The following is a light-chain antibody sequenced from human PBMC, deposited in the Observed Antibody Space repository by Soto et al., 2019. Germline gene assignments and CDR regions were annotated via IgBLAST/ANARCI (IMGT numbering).Light chain of an antibody. Sequence: QSALTQPRSVSGSPGQSVTISCTGTSSDVGGYNYVSWYQQHPGKAPKLMFYDVSKRPSGVPDRFSGSKSGNTASLTISWLQVEDEADYYCCSYAGSYTWVFVPGTKLTVL. J-gene: IGLJ1*01. V-gene: IGLV2-11*01. CDR2: DVS. CDR3: CSYAGSYTWV. CDR1: SSDVGGYNY.